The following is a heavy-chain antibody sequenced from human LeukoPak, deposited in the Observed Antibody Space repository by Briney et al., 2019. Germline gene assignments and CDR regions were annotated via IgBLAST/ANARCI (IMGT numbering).Heavy chain of an antibody. V-gene: IGHV3-66*01. J-gene: IGHJ4*02. CDR3: ARGDCTNGVCQGYFDY. D-gene: IGHD2-8*01. CDR2: IYSGGST. CDR1: GFTVSSNY. Sequence: PGGSLRRSCAASGFTVSSNYMSWVRQAPGKGLEWVSVIYSGGSTYYADSVKGRFTISRDNSKNTLYLQMNSPRAEDTAVYYCARGDCTNGVCQGYFDYWGQGTLVTVSS.